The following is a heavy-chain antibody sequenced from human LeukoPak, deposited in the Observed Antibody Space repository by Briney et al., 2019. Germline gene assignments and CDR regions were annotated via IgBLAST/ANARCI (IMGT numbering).Heavy chain of an antibody. CDR2: ISGSGGST. D-gene: IGHD6-13*01. V-gene: IGHV3-23*01. CDR1: GFTFSSYA. Sequence: PGGFLRLSCAASGFTFSSYAMSWVRQAPGKGLEWVSPISGSGGSTYYADSVKGRFTISRDNSKNTLYLQMNSLRAEDTAVYYCAKAASSSWPSYYYGMDVWGQGTTVTVSS. CDR3: AKAASSSWPSYYYGMDV. J-gene: IGHJ6*02.